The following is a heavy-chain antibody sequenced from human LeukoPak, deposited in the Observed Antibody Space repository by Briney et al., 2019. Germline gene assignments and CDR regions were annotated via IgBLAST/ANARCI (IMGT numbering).Heavy chain of an antibody. Sequence: SETLSLTCTVSGYSISSGYFWGWIRQPPGKGLEWIGSISHSGTTYYNPSLKSRITISQDTSKNQFSLKVNSVTAADTAAYYCTREEGGTTVDYWGQGTLVTVSS. V-gene: IGHV4-38-2*02. CDR2: ISHSGTT. J-gene: IGHJ4*02. D-gene: IGHD1-1*01. CDR3: TREEGGTTVDY. CDR1: GYSISSGYF.